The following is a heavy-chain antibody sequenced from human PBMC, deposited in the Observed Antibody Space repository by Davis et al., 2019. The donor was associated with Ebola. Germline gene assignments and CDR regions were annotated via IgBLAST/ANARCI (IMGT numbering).Heavy chain of an antibody. CDR3: AVTIFGVATPDY. Sequence: SLTLSCTASGFSFGDSYMRWVRQAPGTGLAWVSYISSSGSTMYYADSVKGRFTIPRDNAKKPLYLQMNSLRAEDTAVYYCAVTIFGVATPDYWGQGTLVTVSS. CDR2: ISSSGSTM. D-gene: IGHD3-3*01. V-gene: IGHV3-11*01. CDR1: GFSFGDSY. J-gene: IGHJ4*02.